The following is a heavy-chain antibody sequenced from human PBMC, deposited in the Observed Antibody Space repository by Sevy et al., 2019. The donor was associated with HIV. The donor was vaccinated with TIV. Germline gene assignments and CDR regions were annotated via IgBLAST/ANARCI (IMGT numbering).Heavy chain of an antibody. V-gene: IGHV3-11*01. CDR1: GFTFSDYY. D-gene: IGHD6-13*01. CDR3: ARVKRGSSWNLVPYYYGMDV. Sequence: GGSLRLSCAASGFTFSDYYMSWIRQAPGKGLEWVSYISSSGSTIYYADSVKGRFTISRDNAKNSLYLQMNSQRAEDTAVYYCARVKRGSSWNLVPYYYGMDVWGQGTTVTVSS. CDR2: ISSSGSTI. J-gene: IGHJ6*02.